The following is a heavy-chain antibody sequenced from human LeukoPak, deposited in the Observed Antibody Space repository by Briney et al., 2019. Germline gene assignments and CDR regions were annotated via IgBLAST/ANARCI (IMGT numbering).Heavy chain of an antibody. J-gene: IGHJ4*02. Sequence: PSETLSLTCSVSNASISSYFRSFIRQPAGKGLEWIGRVHTSGTTNYNPSLKGRVTMSVDMSKNQFSLELSSMTAADTAVYFCAREETSRSQRAFDYWGQGTLVTVSS. D-gene: IGHD1-1*01. CDR2: VHTSGTT. V-gene: IGHV4-4*07. CDR3: AREETSRSQRAFDY. CDR1: NASISSYF.